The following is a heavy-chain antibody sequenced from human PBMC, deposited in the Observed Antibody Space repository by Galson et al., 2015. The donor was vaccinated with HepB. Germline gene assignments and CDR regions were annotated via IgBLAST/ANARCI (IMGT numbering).Heavy chain of an antibody. CDR2: INPNSGGT. D-gene: IGHD3-10*01. V-gene: IGHV1-2*04. CDR3: ARAMVRGVRYYYYGMDV. CDR1: GYTFTGYY. Sequence: SVKVSCKASGYTFTGYYMHWVRQAPGQGLEWMGWINPNSGGTNYAQKFQGWVTMTRDTSISTAYMELSRLRSDDTAVYYCARAMVRGVRYYYYGMDVWGQGTTVTVS. J-gene: IGHJ6*02.